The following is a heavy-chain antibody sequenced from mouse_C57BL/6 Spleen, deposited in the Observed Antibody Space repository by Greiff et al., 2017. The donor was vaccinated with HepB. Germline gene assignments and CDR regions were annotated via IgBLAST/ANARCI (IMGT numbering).Heavy chain of an antibody. CDR1: GYAFSSSW. CDR3: ARSGDSNIDC. D-gene: IGHD3-1*01. V-gene: IGHV1-82*01. Sequence: VKLMESGPELVKPGASVKISCKASGYAFSSSWMNWVKQRPGKGLEWIGRIYPGDGDTNYNGKFKGKATLTADKSSSTAYMQLSSLTSEDSAVYFCARSGDSNIDCWGQGTTLTVSS. J-gene: IGHJ2*01. CDR2: IYPGDGDT.